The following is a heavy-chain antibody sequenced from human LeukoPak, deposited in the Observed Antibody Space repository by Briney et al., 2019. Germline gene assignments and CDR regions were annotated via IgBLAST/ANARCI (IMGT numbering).Heavy chain of an antibody. CDR2: ISYDGSNK. J-gene: IGHJ4*02. V-gene: IGHV3-30*18. CDR1: GFTFSSYG. D-gene: IGHD6-13*01. Sequence: QPGRSLRLSCAASGFTFSSYGMHWVRQAPGKGLEWVAVISYDGSNKYYADSVKGRFTISRDNSKNTLYLQMNSLRVEDTAVYYCAKEGVAAAGKGDFDYWGQGTLVTVSS. CDR3: AKEGVAAAGKGDFDY.